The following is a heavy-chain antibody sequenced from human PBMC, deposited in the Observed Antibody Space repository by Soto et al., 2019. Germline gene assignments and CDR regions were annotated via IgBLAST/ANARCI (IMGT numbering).Heavy chain of an antibody. CDR3: ARDTGDGTFDF. CDR2: INAGYGNT. V-gene: IGHV1-3*01. J-gene: IGHJ4*02. Sequence: GASVKVSCKASRYTFSSCAIHWVRQAPGQRLEWMGWINAGYGNTRSSQKFQDRVTISRDTSASTAYMELTSPRSEDTAVYYCARDTGDGTFDFWGQGTLVTVSS. D-gene: IGHD7-27*01. CDR1: RYTFSSCA.